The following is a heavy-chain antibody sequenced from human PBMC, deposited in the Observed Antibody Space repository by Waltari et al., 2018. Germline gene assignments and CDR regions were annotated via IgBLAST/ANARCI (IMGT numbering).Heavy chain of an antibody. CDR1: GYSFTSYW. CDR2: IYPGYSDT. D-gene: IGHD3-22*01. J-gene: IGHJ4*02. V-gene: IGHV5-51*03. Sequence: EVQLVQSGAEVKKPGESLKISCKGSGYSFTSYWIGWVRQMPGKGLEWMGIIYPGYSDTRYSPSFQGQVTISADKSISTAYLQWSSLKASDTAMYYCARLGSWEDSSGYSTYYFDYWGQGTLVTVSS. CDR3: ARLGSWEDSSGYSTYYFDY.